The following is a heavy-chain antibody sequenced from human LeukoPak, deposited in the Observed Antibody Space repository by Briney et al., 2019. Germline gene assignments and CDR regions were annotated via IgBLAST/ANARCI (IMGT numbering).Heavy chain of an antibody. CDR3: AKALAADSSSSLDY. J-gene: IGHJ4*02. Sequence: GGSLRLSCAASGFTFDDYAMHWVRQAPGKGLEWVSGISWNSGSIGYADSVKGRFTLSRDNAKNSLYLQMNSLRAEDMALYYCAKALAADSSSSLDYWGQGTLVTVSS. D-gene: IGHD6-6*01. CDR1: GFTFDDYA. V-gene: IGHV3-9*03. CDR2: ISWNSGSI.